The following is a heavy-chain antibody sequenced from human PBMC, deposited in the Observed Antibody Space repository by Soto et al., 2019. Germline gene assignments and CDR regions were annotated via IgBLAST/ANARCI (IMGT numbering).Heavy chain of an antibody. J-gene: IGHJ6*02. Sequence: SETLSLTCAVYGGSFSGYYLSWIRQPPGKGLEWIGEIHHGVSPYFSPSLKSRLTISIDTSKNQFSLHFRSVAAADRAVYSCTRRRRDSSGWGVRHYYAMDVWGQGTTVTVSS. CDR1: GGSFSGYY. CDR3: TRRRRDSSGWGVRHYYAMDV. D-gene: IGHD6-19*01. V-gene: IGHV4-34*01. CDR2: IHHGVSP.